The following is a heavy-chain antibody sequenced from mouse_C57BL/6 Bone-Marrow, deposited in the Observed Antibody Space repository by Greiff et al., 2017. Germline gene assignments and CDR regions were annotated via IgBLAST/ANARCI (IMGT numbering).Heavy chain of an antibody. CDR2: IHPNSGST. Sequence: QVQLKQPGAGLVKPGASVKLSCTASGFTFTSYWMPWVQQSPGPGLGWIGMIHPNSGSTNYPDKFKSKATLNVYKSSSTAYMQLSSLTSEDSAVYYCAFTLDYWGQGTTVTVAS. CDR1: GFTFTSYW. V-gene: IGHV1-64*01. J-gene: IGHJ2*01. CDR3: AFTLDY.